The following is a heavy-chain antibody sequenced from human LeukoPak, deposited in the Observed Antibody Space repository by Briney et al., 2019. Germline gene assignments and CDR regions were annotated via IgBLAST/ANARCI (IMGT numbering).Heavy chain of an antibody. D-gene: IGHD1-1*01. CDR3: ARIVRGTTGTTEIDY. Sequence: PTASVKVSCKASGYTFTGYYMHWVRQAPGQGLEWMGWINPNSGGTNYAQKFQGRVTMTRDTSISTAYMELSRLRSDDTAVYYCARIVRGTTGTTEIDYWGQGTLVTVSS. CDR1: GYTFTGYY. V-gene: IGHV1-2*02. J-gene: IGHJ4*02. CDR2: INPNSGGT.